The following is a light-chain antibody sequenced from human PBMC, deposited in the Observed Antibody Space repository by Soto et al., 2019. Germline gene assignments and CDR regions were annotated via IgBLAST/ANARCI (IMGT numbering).Light chain of an antibody. Sequence: DIVMTQSPDSLAVSLGERATINCKSSQSVLKRSNRSNNKNFLAWYQQKPGQPPKLLIFWASTRESGVPDRFSGSGSGTDFTLTISSLQAEDVAVYYCQQYHSAPLTFGGGTKVEIK. J-gene: IGKJ4*01. CDR1: QSVLKRSNRSNNKNF. CDR3: QQYHSAPLT. V-gene: IGKV4-1*01. CDR2: WAS.